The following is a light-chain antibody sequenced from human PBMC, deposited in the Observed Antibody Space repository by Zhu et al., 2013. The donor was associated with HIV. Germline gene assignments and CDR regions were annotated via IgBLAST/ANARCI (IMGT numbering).Light chain of an antibody. CDR2: AAS. Sequence: DIQLTQSPSFLSASVGDRVTIICWASQGIKNYLAWFQQKPGTAPKLLISAASTLQVGPSRFSGSGSGTEFTLTISRLQPEDSATYTCQQLKXFTPXYFGGGPKVE. V-gene: IGKV1-9*01. CDR1: QGIKNY. J-gene: IGKJ4*01. CDR3: QQLKXFTPXY.